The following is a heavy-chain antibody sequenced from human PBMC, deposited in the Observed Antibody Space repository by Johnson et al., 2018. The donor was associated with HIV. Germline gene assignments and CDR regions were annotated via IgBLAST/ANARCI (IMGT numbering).Heavy chain of an antibody. Sequence: VQLVESGGGLVQPGRSLRLSCAASGFTFDDYAMHWVRQVPGKGLEWISGISWNSGTIGYADSVKGRFTISRDNSKNTLYLEMNSLRAEDTAVYYCAKGSGSGWLLDAFDIWGQGTMVTVSS. V-gene: IGHV3-9*01. J-gene: IGHJ3*02. CDR1: GFTFDDYA. D-gene: IGHD6-19*01. CDR3: AKGSGSGWLLDAFDI. CDR2: ISWNSGTI.